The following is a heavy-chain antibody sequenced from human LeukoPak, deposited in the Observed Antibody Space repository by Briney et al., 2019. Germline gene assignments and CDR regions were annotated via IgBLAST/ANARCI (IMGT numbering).Heavy chain of an antibody. CDR3: ATYRQVLLPFES. CDR1: EFTFSTYS. Sequence: GGSLRLSCAASEFTFSTYSMNWVRQAPGKGLEWVSSISSGSTYIYYADSVKGRFTISRDNSKNTLYLQITSLRAEDTAIYYCATYRQVLLPFESWGQGTLVTVSS. J-gene: IGHJ4*02. D-gene: IGHD2-8*02. CDR2: ISSGSTYI. V-gene: IGHV3-21*04.